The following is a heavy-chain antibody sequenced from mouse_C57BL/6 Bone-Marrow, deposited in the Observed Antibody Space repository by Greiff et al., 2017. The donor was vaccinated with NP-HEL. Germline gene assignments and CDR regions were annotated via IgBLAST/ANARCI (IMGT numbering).Heavy chain of an antibody. CDR3: TTGGFYYYGSTFAY. Sequence: EVQLQQSGAELVRPGASVKLSCTASGFNIKDYYMHWVKQRPEQGLEWIGRIDPEDGDTEYAPKFQSKATMTADTSSNTAYLQLSSLTSEDTAVYYCTTGGFYYYGSTFAYWGQGTLVTVSA. J-gene: IGHJ3*01. CDR2: IDPEDGDT. V-gene: IGHV14-1*01. CDR1: GFNIKDYY. D-gene: IGHD1-1*01.